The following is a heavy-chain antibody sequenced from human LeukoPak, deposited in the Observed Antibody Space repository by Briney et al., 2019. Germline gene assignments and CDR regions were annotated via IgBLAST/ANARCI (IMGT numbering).Heavy chain of an antibody. CDR2: ISAYNGNT. V-gene: IGHV1-18*01. D-gene: IGHD2-2*01. CDR1: GYTFTSYG. CDR3: ATALYCSSTSCPPEDNWFDP. J-gene: IGHJ5*02. Sequence: ASVKVSCKASGYTFTSYGISWVRQAPGQGLEWMGWISAYNGNTNYAQKLQGRVTMTTDTSTSTAYMELRSLRSDDTAVYYCATALYCSSTSCPPEDNWFDPWGQGTLVTVSS.